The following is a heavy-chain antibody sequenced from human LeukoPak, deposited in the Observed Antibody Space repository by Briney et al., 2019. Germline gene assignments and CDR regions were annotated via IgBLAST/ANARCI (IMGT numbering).Heavy chain of an antibody. V-gene: IGHV3-30-3*01. Sequence: GGSLRLSCAAFGFTFSSYAMHWVRQAPGKGLEWVAVISYHGSDIYYADSVKGRFTMSRDNSKNTVDLQMSSLRAEDTAVYYCAREKSGHSYMTQGGIDYWGQGTLVTVSS. D-gene: IGHD5-18*01. CDR3: AREKSGHSYMTQGGIDY. CDR2: ISYHGSDI. J-gene: IGHJ4*02. CDR1: GFTFSSYA.